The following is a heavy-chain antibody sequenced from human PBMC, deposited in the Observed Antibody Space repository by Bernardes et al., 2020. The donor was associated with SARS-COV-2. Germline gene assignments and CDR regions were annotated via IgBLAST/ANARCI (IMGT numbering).Heavy chain of an antibody. CDR2: INEDGGEK. V-gene: IGHV3-7*01. D-gene: IGHD7-27*01. CDR1: GFSFNTYC. J-gene: IGHJ6*02. CDR3: ARPGVKGMDV. Sequence: GGSLRLSCAASGFSFNTYCMTWVRQAPGKGLEWVANINEDGGEKFYVDSVKGRFTISRDNAKKSMYLQMNSLRAEDTAVYYCARPGVKGMDVWGQGTTVTVSS.